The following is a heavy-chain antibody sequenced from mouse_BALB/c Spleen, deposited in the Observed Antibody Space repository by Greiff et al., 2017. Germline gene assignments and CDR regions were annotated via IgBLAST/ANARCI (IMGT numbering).Heavy chain of an antibody. Sequence: EVNVVESGGGLVKPGGSLKLSCAASGFAFSSYDMSWVRQTPEKRLEWVAYISSGGGSTYYPDTVKGRFTISRDNAKNTLYLQMSSLKSEDTAMYYCARDLYLYAMDYWGQGTSVTVSS. D-gene: IGHD5-1*01. V-gene: IGHV5-12-1*01. CDR3: ARDLYLYAMDY. CDR2: ISSGGGST. CDR1: GFAFSSYD. J-gene: IGHJ4*01.